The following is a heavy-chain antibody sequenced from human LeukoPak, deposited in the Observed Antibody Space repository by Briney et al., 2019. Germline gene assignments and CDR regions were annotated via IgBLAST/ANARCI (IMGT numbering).Heavy chain of an antibody. V-gene: IGHV4-61*02. J-gene: IGHJ4*02. Sequence: SQTLSLTCTVSGGSISSGSYYWSWIRQPAGKGLEWIGRIYTSGSTNYNPSLKSRVTLSVDTSKNQFSLKLSSVSAPATAAYYCARDRGYDFWSGLFDYWGQGTLVTVSS. D-gene: IGHD3-3*01. CDR3: ARDRGYDFWSGLFDY. CDR2: IYTSGST. CDR1: GGSISSGSYY.